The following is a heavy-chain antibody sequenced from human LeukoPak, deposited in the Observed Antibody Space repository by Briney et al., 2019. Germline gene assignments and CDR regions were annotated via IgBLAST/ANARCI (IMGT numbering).Heavy chain of an antibody. Sequence: GGSLRLSCAASGFTFSSYWMHWVRQAPGKGLVWVSRIKSDGSSTSYADSVKGRFTISRDNAKNSLYLQMNSLRAEDTAVYYCAREEGKHYYDSGGYYETIPTNDYWGQGTLVTVSS. V-gene: IGHV3-74*01. D-gene: IGHD3-22*01. CDR1: GFTFSSYW. J-gene: IGHJ4*02. CDR2: IKSDGSST. CDR3: AREEGKHYYDSGGYYETIPTNDY.